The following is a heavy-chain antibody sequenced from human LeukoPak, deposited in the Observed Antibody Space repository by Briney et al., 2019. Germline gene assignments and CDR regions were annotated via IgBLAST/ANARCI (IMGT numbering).Heavy chain of an antibody. V-gene: IGHV4-61*02. Sequence: SETLSLTCTVSGGSLSSGLYYWPWIRQPAGKGLEWIGRIYISGSTNYNPSLKSRVTISRDTSKNEFSLKLSSVTAADTAVYYCARDSRRDGYNLDYWGRGTLVTVSS. J-gene: IGHJ4*02. CDR3: ARDSRRDGYNLDY. D-gene: IGHD5-24*01. CDR1: GGSLSSGLYY. CDR2: IYISGST.